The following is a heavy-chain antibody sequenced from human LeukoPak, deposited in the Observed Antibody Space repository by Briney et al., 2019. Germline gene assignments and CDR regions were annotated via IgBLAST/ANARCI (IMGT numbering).Heavy chain of an antibody. CDR3: ARGLRYSSDY. D-gene: IGHD6-13*01. CDR2: IYYFGSP. V-gene: IGHV4-59*01. Sequence: SETLSLTCNVSGGSISPYYWTWIRQPPGKGLEWIGFIYYFGSPNYNPSLKSRDTILVDTSKNQFSLQLTSVTAADTAVYYCARGLRYSSDYWGPGILVTVSS. J-gene: IGHJ4*02. CDR1: GGSISPYY.